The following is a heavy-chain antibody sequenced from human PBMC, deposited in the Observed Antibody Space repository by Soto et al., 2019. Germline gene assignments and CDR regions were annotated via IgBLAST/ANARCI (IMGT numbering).Heavy chain of an antibody. CDR2: ISYDGDNK. CDR1: GFTFRNNA. V-gene: IGHV3-30-3*01. J-gene: IGHJ6*02. Sequence: QVQLVESGGGVVQPGRSLTLSCAASGFTFRNNAMHWVRQAPGKGLEWVATISYDGDNKYYTDSVKGPFTISRDNSKNTLYLQMNSLRPEDTAVYYCARPWGQLSTYYYGMDTWGQGTTVTVSS. D-gene: IGHD3-16*01. CDR3: ARPWGQLSTYYYGMDT.